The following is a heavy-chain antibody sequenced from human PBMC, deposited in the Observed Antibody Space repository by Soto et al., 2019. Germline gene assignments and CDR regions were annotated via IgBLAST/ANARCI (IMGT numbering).Heavy chain of an antibody. V-gene: IGHV3-23*01. Sequence: GGSLRLSCAASGFTFSSYAMSWVRQAPGKGLEWVSAISGSGGSTYYADSVKGRFTISRDNSKNTLYLQMNSLRAEDTAVYYCAPETRIYGDYYYYGMDVWGQGTTVTVSS. J-gene: IGHJ6*02. CDR2: ISGSGGST. D-gene: IGHD4-17*01. CDR1: GFTFSSYA. CDR3: APETRIYGDYYYYGMDV.